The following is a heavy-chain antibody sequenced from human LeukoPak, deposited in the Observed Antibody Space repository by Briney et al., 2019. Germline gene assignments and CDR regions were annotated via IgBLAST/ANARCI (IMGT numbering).Heavy chain of an antibody. CDR1: GGSISSYY. CDR2: IYYSGST. D-gene: IGHD3-3*01. CDR3: APLQPTIFGVGGGDYYMDV. V-gene: IGHV4-59*08. Sequence: RPSETLSLTCTVSGGSISSYYWSWIRQPPGKGLEWIGYIYYSGSTNYNPSLKSRVTISVDTSKNQFSLKLSSVTAADTAVYYWAPLQPTIFGVGGGDYYMDVWGKGTTVTVSS. J-gene: IGHJ6*03.